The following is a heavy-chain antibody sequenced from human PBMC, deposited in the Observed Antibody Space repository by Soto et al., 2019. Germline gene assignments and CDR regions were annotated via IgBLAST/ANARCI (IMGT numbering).Heavy chain of an antibody. CDR1: GGIFNRYA. CDR2: IIPIFGIG. D-gene: IGHD3-3*01. V-gene: IGHV1-69*01. Sequence: QVQLVQSGAEVKKPGSSVKVSCKASGGIFNRYAISWVRQAPGQGLEWMGGIIPIFGIGNDAQRFQGRVTITADDSTGTAYMELSILRSYDTTVYYCARSAITLFGVVSIPPHYYSEMDVWGQGTTVTVSS. J-gene: IGHJ6*02. CDR3: ARSAITLFGVVSIPPHYYSEMDV.